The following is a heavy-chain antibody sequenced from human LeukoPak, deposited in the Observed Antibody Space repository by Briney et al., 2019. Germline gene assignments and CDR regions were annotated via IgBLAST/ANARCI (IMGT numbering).Heavy chain of an antibody. J-gene: IGHJ5*02. Sequence: SVKVSCKASGGAFSSYAISWVRQAPGQGLEWMGGIIPIFGTANYAQKFQGRVTITADESTSTAYMELSSLRSEDTAVYYCARSYYGSGSYYKENWFDPWGQGTLVTVSS. CDR1: GGAFSSYA. CDR2: IIPIFGTA. CDR3: ARSYYGSGSYYKENWFDP. V-gene: IGHV1-69*13. D-gene: IGHD3-10*01.